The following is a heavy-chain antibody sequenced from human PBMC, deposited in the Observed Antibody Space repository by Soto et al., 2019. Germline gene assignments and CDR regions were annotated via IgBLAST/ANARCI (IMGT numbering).Heavy chain of an antibody. CDR1: GFTFSSYA. V-gene: IGHV3-64*01. J-gene: IGHJ5*02. CDR2: VSSSGGSA. D-gene: IGHD2-15*01. CDR3: AIRPRVVVRAAGSWFDL. Sequence: GGSLRLSCAASGFTFSSYAMHWVRQAPGKGLEYVSAVSSSGGSAHYANSVKGRFIISRDNSKNTLYLQMNSLRAEDTAVYYCAIRPRVVVRAAGSWFDLWGQGTLVTVFS.